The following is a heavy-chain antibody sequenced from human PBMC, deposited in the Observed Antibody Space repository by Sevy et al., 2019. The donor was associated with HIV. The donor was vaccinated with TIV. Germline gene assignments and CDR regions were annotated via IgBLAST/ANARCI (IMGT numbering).Heavy chain of an antibody. D-gene: IGHD6-6*01. Sequence: GGSLRLSCAASGFSLSNYAMCWVRQAPGKGLEWISTKTGSAGVTYYADSVKGRFTISRDNSKNTLFLQMNSLRAEDTALYYCAKGRIPSIGTLGPFDSWGQGTLVTVSS. CDR3: AKGRIPSIGTLGPFDS. CDR1: GFSLSNYA. V-gene: IGHV3-23*01. J-gene: IGHJ4*02. CDR2: KTGSAGVT.